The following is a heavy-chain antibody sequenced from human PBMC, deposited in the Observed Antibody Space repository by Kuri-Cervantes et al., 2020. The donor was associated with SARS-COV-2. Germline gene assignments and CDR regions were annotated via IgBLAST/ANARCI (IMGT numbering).Heavy chain of an antibody. V-gene: IGHV4-39*01. CDR1: GGSISSTSYY. D-gene: IGHD3-3*01. CDR3: ARHVVSGWSGYFDY. J-gene: IGHJ4*02. Sequence: ESLKISCTVSGGSISSTSYYWGWVRQPPGKGLEWIGSIYYSGSTYYNPSLKSRVTISVDTSKNQFSLKLSSVTAADTAVYHCARHVVSGWSGYFDYWGQGTLVTVSS. CDR2: IYYSGST.